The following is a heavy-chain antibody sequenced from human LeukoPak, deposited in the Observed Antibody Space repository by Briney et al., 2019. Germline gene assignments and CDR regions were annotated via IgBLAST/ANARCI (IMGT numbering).Heavy chain of an antibody. V-gene: IGHV1-2*02. CDR2: INPNSGGT. CDR3: VRVSGSYYYFDY. CDR1: GYTFTGYY. Sequence: ASVKVSCKASGYTFTGYYMHWLRQAPGQGLEWMGWINPNSGGTNYAQKFQGRVTMTRDTSISTAYMELSRLRSDDTAVYYCVRVSGSYYYFDYWGQGTLVTVSS. D-gene: IGHD1-26*01. J-gene: IGHJ4*02.